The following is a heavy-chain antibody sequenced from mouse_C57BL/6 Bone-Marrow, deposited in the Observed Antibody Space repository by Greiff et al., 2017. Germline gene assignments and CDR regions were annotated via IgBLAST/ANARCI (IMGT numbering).Heavy chain of an antibody. CDR3: ARYNSYGSSFYAMDY. D-gene: IGHD1-1*01. CDR2: IRNKANGYTT. J-gene: IGHJ4*01. Sequence: EVKLVESGGGLVQPGGSLSLSCAASGFTFTDYYMSWVRQPPGKALEWLGFIRNKANGYTTEYSASVKGRFTISRDNSQSILYLQMNALRAEDSATYYCARYNSYGSSFYAMDYWGKGTSVTVSS. CDR1: GFTFTDYY. V-gene: IGHV7-3*01.